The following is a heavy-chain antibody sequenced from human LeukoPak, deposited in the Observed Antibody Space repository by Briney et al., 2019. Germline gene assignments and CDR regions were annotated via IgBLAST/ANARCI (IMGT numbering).Heavy chain of an antibody. CDR3: AREVAMIRGVRNWFDS. CDR1: GDSLSSNDAV. D-gene: IGHD3-10*01. V-gene: IGHV6-1*01. Sequence: SQTLSLTRGISGDSLSSNDAVWSWIRQSPSRGLEWLGRTFYRSKWYYDYALSVRSRIPINPDTSKSNFPLQVDSVPPEDTSVYYCAREVAMIRGVRNWFDSWGPGILVTVSP. CDR2: TFYRSKWYY. J-gene: IGHJ5*01.